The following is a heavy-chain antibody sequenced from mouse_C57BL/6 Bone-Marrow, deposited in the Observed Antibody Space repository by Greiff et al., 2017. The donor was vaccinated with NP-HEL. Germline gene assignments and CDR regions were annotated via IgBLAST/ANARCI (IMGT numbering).Heavy chain of an antibody. CDR2: IRSKSNNYAT. Sequence: EVQGVESGGGLVQPKGSLKLSCAASGFSFNTYAMNWVRQAPGKGLEWVARIRSKSNNYATYYADSVKDRFTISRDDSESMLYLQMNNLKTEDTAMYYCVRQTTEAWFAYWGQGTLVTVSA. CDR3: VRQTTEAWFAY. V-gene: IGHV10-1*01. J-gene: IGHJ3*01. D-gene: IGHD1-1*01. CDR1: GFSFNTYA.